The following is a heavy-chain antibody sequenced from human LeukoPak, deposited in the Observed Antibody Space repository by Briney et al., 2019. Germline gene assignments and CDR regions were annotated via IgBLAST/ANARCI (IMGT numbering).Heavy chain of an antibody. J-gene: IGHJ4*02. CDR3: AKDKDGDRYPFDY. CDR2: ISGSGGST. CDR1: GFTFSSYA. D-gene: IGHD4-17*01. Sequence: PGGSLRLSCAASGFTFSSYAMSWVRQARGKGLEWVSAISGSGGSTYYADSVKGRFTISRDNSKSTLYLQMNSLRAEDTAVYYCAKDKDGDRYPFDYWGQGTLVTVSS. V-gene: IGHV3-23*01.